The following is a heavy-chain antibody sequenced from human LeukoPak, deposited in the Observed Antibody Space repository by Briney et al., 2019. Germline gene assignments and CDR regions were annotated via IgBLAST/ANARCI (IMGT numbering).Heavy chain of an antibody. J-gene: IGHJ5*02. CDR2: INPNSGGT. D-gene: IGHD1-1*01. CDR1: GYTFAGYY. Sequence: ASVKVSCKASGYTFAGYYMHWVRQAPGQGLEWMGWINPNSGGTNYAQKFQGRVTMTRDTSISTAYMELSRLRSDDTAVYYCARGDGGNWNPSLDPWGQGTLVTVSS. V-gene: IGHV1-2*02. CDR3: ARGDGGNWNPSLDP.